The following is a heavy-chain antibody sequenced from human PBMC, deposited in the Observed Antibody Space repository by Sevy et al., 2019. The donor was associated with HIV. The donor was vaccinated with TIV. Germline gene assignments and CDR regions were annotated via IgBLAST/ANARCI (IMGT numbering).Heavy chain of an antibody. D-gene: IGHD6-19*01. V-gene: IGHV3-74*01. Sequence: GGSLRLSCAASGFTFSSYWMHWVRQAPGKGLVLVSRINPYGNSVTYVDSVRGRFTISRDNAKNTLYLQMSSLRADDTAVYYCARAPADYSTGWSADWGQGTLVTVSS. CDR2: INPYGNSV. J-gene: IGHJ4*02. CDR3: ARAPADYSTGWSAD. CDR1: GFTFSSYW.